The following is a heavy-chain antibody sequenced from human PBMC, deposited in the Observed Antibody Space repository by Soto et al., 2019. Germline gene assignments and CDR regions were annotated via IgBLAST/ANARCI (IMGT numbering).Heavy chain of an antibody. J-gene: IGHJ4*02. CDR1: GFTFSSYS. Sequence: KTGGSLRLSCAASGFTFSSYSMNWARQAPGKGLEWVSSISSSSSYIYYADSVKGRFTISRDNAKNSLYLQMNSLRAEDTAVYYCAREDHFNYYDSSGYYSYPAYWGQGTLVTVSS. V-gene: IGHV3-21*01. CDR3: AREDHFNYYDSSGYYSYPAY. D-gene: IGHD3-22*01. CDR2: ISSSSSYI.